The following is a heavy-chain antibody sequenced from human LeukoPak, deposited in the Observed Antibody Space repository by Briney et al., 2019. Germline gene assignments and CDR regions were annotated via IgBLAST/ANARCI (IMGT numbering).Heavy chain of an antibody. D-gene: IGHD3-22*01. CDR3: ARNYYDGTGDFY. J-gene: IGHJ4*02. V-gene: IGHV4-39*01. Sequence: SETLSLTCTVSGGSISSRSYTWVWIRQPPGKGLEWIGTLYDSGTTHYNPSLKSRLTISVDTSKNQFSLNLSSVTAADTAVYYCARNYYDGTGDFYWGQGTLVTVSS. CDR2: LYDSGTT. CDR1: GGSISSRSYT.